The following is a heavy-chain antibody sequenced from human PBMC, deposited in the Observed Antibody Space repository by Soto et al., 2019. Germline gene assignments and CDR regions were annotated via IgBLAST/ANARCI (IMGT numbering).Heavy chain of an antibody. D-gene: IGHD1-1*01. V-gene: IGHV3-23*01. CDR3: AKEGGYNWNNSFDY. CDR1: GFLFSTYA. J-gene: IGHJ4*02. CDR2: SSGSGANT. Sequence: EVQLLESGGGLAQPGGSLRLSFAASGFLFSTYAMSWVRQAPGKGLWWFSTSSGSGANTYYAASVRGRFTISRDNSKKKLDLQVKGLRGDDTAVYYCAKEGGYNWNNSFDYWGQGTLVTVSS.